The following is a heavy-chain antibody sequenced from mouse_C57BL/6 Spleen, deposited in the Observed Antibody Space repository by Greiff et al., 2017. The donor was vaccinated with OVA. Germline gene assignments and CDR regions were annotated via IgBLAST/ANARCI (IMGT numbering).Heavy chain of an antibody. CDR1: GYTFTSYW. V-gene: IGHV1-74*01. D-gene: IGHD1-1*01. CDR2: IHPSDSDT. Sequence: QVQLKQPGAELVKPGASVKVSCKASGYTFTSYWMHWVKQRPGQGLEWIGRIHPSDSDTNYNQKFKGKATLTVDKSSSTAYMQLSSLTSEDSAVYYCAIFPPYYYGSSYDWYFDVWGTGTTVTVSS. CDR3: AIFPPYYYGSSYDWYFDV. J-gene: IGHJ1*03.